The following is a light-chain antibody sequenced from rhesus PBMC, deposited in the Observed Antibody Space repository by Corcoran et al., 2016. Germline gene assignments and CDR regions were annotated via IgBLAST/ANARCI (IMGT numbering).Light chain of an antibody. CDR2: SAS. J-gene: IGKJ4*01. Sequence: IQMTQSPSSLSASVGDTVTITCRASQSVGSSVAWYQQKPGKAPKLLIYSASILQSGVPSRFSGSKSGTDFTLTLSSLQPEDIASYYCQQYCSYPLTFGVGTKVEIK. CDR1: QSVGSS. CDR3: QQYCSYPLT. V-gene: IGKV1-46*01.